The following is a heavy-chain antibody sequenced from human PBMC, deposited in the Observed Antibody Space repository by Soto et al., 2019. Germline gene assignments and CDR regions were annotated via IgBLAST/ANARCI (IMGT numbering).Heavy chain of an antibody. D-gene: IGHD2-8*01. Sequence: GASVKVSCKASGYTFTTHYIHWVRQAPGQGLEWMGFINPSGGDTSYAQKFHGRVTMTRDTSTTTVFMEMSSLRPDDTAIYYCARTSPMYDFDHWGQGTLVTVSS. J-gene: IGHJ4*02. CDR1: GYTFTTHY. V-gene: IGHV1-46*01. CDR2: INPSGGDT. CDR3: ARTSPMYDFDH.